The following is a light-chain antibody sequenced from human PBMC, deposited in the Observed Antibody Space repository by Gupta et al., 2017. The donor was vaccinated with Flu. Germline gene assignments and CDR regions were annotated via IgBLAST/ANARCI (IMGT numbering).Light chain of an antibody. CDR2: RIS. V-gene: IGKV2-24*01. Sequence: VTLGQPASISCNSSQSLVHRDGNIYLSWLHQRPGQPPRLLIYRISKRLCGAPERFSGSGAAKDFPLNSSRGEAEDVGVYYYKQDRHFRTFGQGTKVEI. CDR1: QSLVHRDGNIY. J-gene: IGKJ1*01. CDR3: KQDRHFRT.